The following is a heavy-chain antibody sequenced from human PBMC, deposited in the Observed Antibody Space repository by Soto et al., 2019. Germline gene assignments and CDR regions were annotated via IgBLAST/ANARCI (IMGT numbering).Heavy chain of an antibody. Sequence: PSETLSLTCTVSGGSISSYYWSWIRQPPGKGLEWIGYIYYSGTTSYNPSLNSRVTMSVDTSKNQFSLKVNSVTAVDTAVYYCARESYYGSGATVVAYWGQGTLVTVSS. CDR3: ARESYYGSGATVVAY. D-gene: IGHD3-10*01. J-gene: IGHJ4*02. CDR2: IYYSGTT. CDR1: GGSISSYY. V-gene: IGHV4-59*01.